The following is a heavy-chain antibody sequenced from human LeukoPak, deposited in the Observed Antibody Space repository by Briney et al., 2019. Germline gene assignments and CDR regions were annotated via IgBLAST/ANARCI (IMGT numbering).Heavy chain of an antibody. D-gene: IGHD3-3*01. V-gene: IGHV1-8*01. Sequence: GASVKVSCKASGYTFTSYDINWVRQATGQGLEWMGWMNPNSGKTGYAQKFQGRVTMTRNISISTAYMELSSLRSEDTAVYYCARAPDDFWSGYSYYYYYYMDVWGKGTTVTVSS. CDR2: MNPNSGKT. CDR3: ARAPDDFWSGYSYYYYYYMDV. CDR1: GYTFTSYD. J-gene: IGHJ6*03.